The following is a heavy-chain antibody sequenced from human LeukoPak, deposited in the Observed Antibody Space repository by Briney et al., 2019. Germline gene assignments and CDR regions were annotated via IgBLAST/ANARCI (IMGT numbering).Heavy chain of an antibody. CDR1: GFTFDDYG. CDR3: ARGRRLAAAGHAFDI. CDR2: INWNGGST. V-gene: IGHV3-20*04. D-gene: IGHD6-13*01. J-gene: IGHJ3*02. Sequence: GGSLTLSCAASGFTFDDYGMSWVRQAPGTGIEWVGGINWNGGSTGYADPVKGRCTTSKDNANNSLYLQMNSLRAEDTGLYYCARGRRLAAAGHAFDIWGQGTMVTVSS.